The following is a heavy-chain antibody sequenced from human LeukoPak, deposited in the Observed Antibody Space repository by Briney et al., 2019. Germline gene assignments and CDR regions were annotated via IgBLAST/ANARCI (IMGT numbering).Heavy chain of an antibody. D-gene: IGHD1-26*01. CDR3: ARGQWELHLDY. CDR1: GGSISSYY. CDR2: IYYSGST. J-gene: IGHJ4*02. Sequence: SETLSLTCTVSGGSISSYYWSWIRQPPGKGLEWIGYIYYSGSTNYNPSLKSRVTISVDTSKNQFSLKLSSVTAADTAVYYCARGQWELHLDYWGQGTLVTVSS. V-gene: IGHV4-59*01.